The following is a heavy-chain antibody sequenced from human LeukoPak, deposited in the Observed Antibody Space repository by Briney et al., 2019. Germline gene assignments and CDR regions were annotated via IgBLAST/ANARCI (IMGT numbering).Heavy chain of an antibody. Sequence: GGSLRLSCAASGFTFSTYSMNWVRQAPGKGLEWVSYISSRSSSMSHSFSVKGRFIISRDNAKNSLYLQMNRLRDEDTAVYFCARGATVTSPLDYWGQGTLVTVSS. CDR1: GFTFSTYS. CDR3: ARGATVTSPLDY. CDR2: ISSRSSSM. D-gene: IGHD4-17*01. V-gene: IGHV3-48*02. J-gene: IGHJ4*02.